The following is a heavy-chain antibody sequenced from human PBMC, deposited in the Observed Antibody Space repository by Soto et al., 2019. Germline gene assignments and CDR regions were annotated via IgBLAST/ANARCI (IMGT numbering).Heavy chain of an antibody. V-gene: IGHV4-39*01. CDR2: FYYTGGT. CDR1: GASISSSRSY. CDR3: ASPRQGNYDFMSGYYALDY. Sequence: SETLSLTCTVSGASISSSRSYWGWVRQPPGKGLEWIVSFYYTGGTYSTYYNPSLKSRVTISVDTSKSHFSLNLRSVTAADTAVYYCASPRQGNYDFMSGYYALDYLGQGTLVTVSS. J-gene: IGHJ4*02. D-gene: IGHD3-3*01.